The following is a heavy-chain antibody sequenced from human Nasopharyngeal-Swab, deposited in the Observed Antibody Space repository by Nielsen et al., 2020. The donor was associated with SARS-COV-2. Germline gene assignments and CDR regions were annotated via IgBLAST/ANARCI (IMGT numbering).Heavy chain of an antibody. V-gene: IGHV1-8*01. CDR1: GYTFTSYD. CDR2: MNPNSGNT. Sequence: ASVKVSCKASGYTFTSYDINWVRQATGQGLEWMGWMNPNSGNTGYAQKFQGRVTMTRNTSISTAYMELSSLRSEDTAVYYCARDREPGIAYYYGMDVGGQGTTVTVSS. D-gene: IGHD6-13*01. CDR3: ARDREPGIAYYYGMDV. J-gene: IGHJ6*02.